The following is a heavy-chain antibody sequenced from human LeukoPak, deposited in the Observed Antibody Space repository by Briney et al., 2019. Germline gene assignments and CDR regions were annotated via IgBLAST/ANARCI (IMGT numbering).Heavy chain of an antibody. CDR1: GFTFSTYT. Sequence: GGSLRLSCAASGFTFSTYTMTWVRQAPGKGLEWVSGIGNGGPNTYYADSVKGRFAISRDNSKNTLYLQMNSLRAEDTAEYYCAKVGMLRSGWYIGDYWGQGALVTVSS. J-gene: IGHJ4*02. D-gene: IGHD6-19*01. CDR2: IGNGGPNT. CDR3: AKVGMLRSGWYIGDY. V-gene: IGHV3-23*01.